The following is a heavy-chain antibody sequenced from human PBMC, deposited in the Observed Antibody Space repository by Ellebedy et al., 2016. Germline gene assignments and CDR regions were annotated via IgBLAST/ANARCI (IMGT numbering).Heavy chain of an antibody. CDR1: GGTFSSYA. CDR3: ARGGSGSSKLSG. CDR2: IIPILGIA. Sequence: ASVKVSCKASGGTFSSYAISWVRQAPGQGLEWMGRIIPILGIANYAQKFQGRVTITADKSTSTAYMELSSLRSEDTAVYYCARGGSGSSKLSGWGQGTLVTVSS. J-gene: IGHJ4*02. D-gene: IGHD1-26*01. V-gene: IGHV1-69*04.